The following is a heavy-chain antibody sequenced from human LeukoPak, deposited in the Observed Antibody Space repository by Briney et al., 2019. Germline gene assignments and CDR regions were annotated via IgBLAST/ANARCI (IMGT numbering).Heavy chain of an antibody. J-gene: IGHJ6*02. D-gene: IGHD3-10*01. CDR3: ARAVPYYYGSGSYYNVSYYYYGMDV. V-gene: IGHV1-2*02. CDR1: GYTFTGYY. Sequence: ASVKVSFKASGYTFTGYYMHWVRQAPGQGLEWMGWINPNSGGTNYAQKFQGRVTMTRDTSISTAYMELSRLRSDDTAVYYCARAVPYYYGSGSYYNVSYYYYGMDVWGQGTTVTVSS. CDR2: INPNSGGT.